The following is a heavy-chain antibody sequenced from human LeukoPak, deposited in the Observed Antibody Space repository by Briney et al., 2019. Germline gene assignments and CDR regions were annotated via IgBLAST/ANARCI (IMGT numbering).Heavy chain of an antibody. CDR3: ARVGYSSGWYRQ. J-gene: IGHJ4*02. V-gene: IGHV3-66*01. CDR1: GFTVSSNY. D-gene: IGHD6-19*01. CDR2: IYSGGST. Sequence: GGSLRLSCAASGFTVSSNYMSWVRQAPGKGMEWVSVIYSGGSTYYADSVKGRFTISRDNSKNTLYLQMNSLRPEDTAVYYCARVGYSSGWYRQWGQGTLVTVSS.